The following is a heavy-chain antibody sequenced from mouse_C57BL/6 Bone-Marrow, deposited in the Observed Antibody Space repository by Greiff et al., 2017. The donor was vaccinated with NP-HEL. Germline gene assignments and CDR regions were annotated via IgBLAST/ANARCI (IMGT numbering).Heavy chain of an antibody. J-gene: IGHJ1*03. Sequence: VQLQQPGAELVMPGASVKLSCKASGYTFTSYWMHWVKQRPGQGLEWIGEIDPSDSYTTYNQKFKGKSTLTVDKSSSTAYMQLSSLTSEDSAVYYCARSRGSSSYWYFDVWGTGTTVTVSS. CDR1: GYTFTSYW. CDR3: ARSRGSSSYWYFDV. V-gene: IGHV1-69*01. CDR2: IDPSDSYT. D-gene: IGHD1-1*01.